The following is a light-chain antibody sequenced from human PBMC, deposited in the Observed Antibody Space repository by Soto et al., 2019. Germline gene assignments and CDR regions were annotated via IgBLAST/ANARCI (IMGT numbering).Light chain of an antibody. CDR1: QRISTY. Sequence: DIHMTQSPSSLSASVGDRVTITCRASQRISTYLNWYQQKPGKAPNLLIYAASSLQSGVPSRFSGSGSGTDFTLTISSLQHEDFATYYCQQTYNTPRTFGPGTKVDVK. CDR3: QQTYNTPRT. V-gene: IGKV1-39*01. J-gene: IGKJ3*01. CDR2: AAS.